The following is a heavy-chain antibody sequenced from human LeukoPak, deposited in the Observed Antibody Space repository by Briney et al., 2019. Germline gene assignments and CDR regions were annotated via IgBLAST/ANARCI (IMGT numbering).Heavy chain of an antibody. Sequence: GGPLRLSCAASGFTVSSNYMSWVRQAPGKGLEWVSVIYSGGSTYYADSVKGRFTISRDNSKNTLYLQMNSLRAEDTAVYYCARLDTVTPYYFDYWGQGTLVTVSS. V-gene: IGHV3-66*01. CDR2: IYSGGST. CDR3: ARLDTVTPYYFDY. D-gene: IGHD4-11*01. J-gene: IGHJ4*02. CDR1: GFTVSSNY.